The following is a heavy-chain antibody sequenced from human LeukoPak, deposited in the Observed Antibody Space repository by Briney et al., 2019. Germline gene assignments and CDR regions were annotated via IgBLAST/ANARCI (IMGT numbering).Heavy chain of an antibody. Sequence: ASVKVSCKASGYTFTSYDINWVRQATGQGPERMGWMNPNSGNTGYAEKFQGRVTMTRNTSISTAYMELSSLRSEDTAVYYCARPPRRKRDGYGYWGQGTLVTVSS. D-gene: IGHD5-24*01. V-gene: IGHV1-8*01. CDR1: GYTFTSYD. CDR2: MNPNSGNT. CDR3: ARPPRRKRDGYGY. J-gene: IGHJ4*02.